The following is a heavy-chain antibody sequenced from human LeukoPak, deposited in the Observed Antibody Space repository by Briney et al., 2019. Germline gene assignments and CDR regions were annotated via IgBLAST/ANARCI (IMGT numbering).Heavy chain of an antibody. CDR3: ARQVGVRPFDY. CDR2: IYYSGST. V-gene: IGHV4-39*01. J-gene: IGHJ4*02. D-gene: IGHD1-26*01. CDR1: GGSISSYY. Sequence: SETLSLTCTVSGGSISSYYWGWIRQPPGKGLEWIGSIYYSGSTYYNPSLKSRVTISVDTSKNQFSLKLSSVTAADTAVYYCARQVGVRPFDYWGQGTLVTVSS.